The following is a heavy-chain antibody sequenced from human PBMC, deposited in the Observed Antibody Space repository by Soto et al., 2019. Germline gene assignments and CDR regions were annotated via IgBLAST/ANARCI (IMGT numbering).Heavy chain of an antibody. J-gene: IGHJ4*02. CDR3: ARQYGVRIDY. Sequence: SETLSLTCPVSGGSISSCCYSWSRDRQPPGKGLEWIGEINHSGSTNYNPSLKSRVTISVDTSKNQFSLKLSSATAADTAIYYCARQYGVRIDYWGQGTLVTVSS. D-gene: IGHD2-8*01. CDR2: INHSGST. CDR1: GGSISSCCYS. V-gene: IGHV4-61*01.